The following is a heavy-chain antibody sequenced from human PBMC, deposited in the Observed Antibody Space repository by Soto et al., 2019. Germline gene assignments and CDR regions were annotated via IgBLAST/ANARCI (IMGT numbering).Heavy chain of an antibody. CDR1: GGSISSSSYY. CDR3: ASHAVHSSGFTDY. J-gene: IGHJ4*02. D-gene: IGHD6-19*01. V-gene: IGHV4-39*01. Sequence: SETLSLTCTVSGGSISSSSYYWGWIRQPPGKGLEWLGSIYYSGSTYYNPSLKSRVTIFVDTSKNQFSLKLSSVTAADTAVYYCASHAVHSSGFTDYWGQGTLVTVSS. CDR2: IYYSGST.